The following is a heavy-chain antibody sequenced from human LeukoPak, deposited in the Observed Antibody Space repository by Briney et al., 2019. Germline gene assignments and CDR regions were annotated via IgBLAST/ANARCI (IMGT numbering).Heavy chain of an antibody. V-gene: IGHV4-39*01. J-gene: IGHJ5*02. Sequence: PSETLSLTCAVSGGSISSSKWWSWIRQPPGKGLEWIGSIYYSGNTFYSPSLKSRVTISVDTSKNQFSLKLSSVTAADTAVYYCASQESRYSIAASETWGQGTLVTVSS. D-gene: IGHD6-13*01. CDR2: IYYSGNT. CDR3: ASQESRYSIAASET. CDR1: GGSISSSKW.